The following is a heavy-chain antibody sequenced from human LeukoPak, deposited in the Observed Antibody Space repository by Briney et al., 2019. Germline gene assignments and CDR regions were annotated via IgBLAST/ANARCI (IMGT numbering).Heavy chain of an antibody. J-gene: IGHJ4*02. CDR2: ISTSGGST. V-gene: IGHV3-23*01. Sequence: GGSLRLSCAASGFTFSISAMSWVRQAPGKGLKWVSGISTSGGSTYYSDSVKGRFTISRDNSKNTLYLQMNSLRAEDTAVYYCANGYNYGLDYWGQGTLVTVSS. CDR3: ANGYNYGLDY. CDR1: GFTFSISA. D-gene: IGHD5-18*01.